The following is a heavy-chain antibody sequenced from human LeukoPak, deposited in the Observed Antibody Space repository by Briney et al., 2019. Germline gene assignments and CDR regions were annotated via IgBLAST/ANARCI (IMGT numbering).Heavy chain of an antibody. D-gene: IGHD1-7*01. CDR3: ARGKRELGSLLFDS. CDR2: TYYRSKWYT. Sequence: SQTLSLTCAISGDSVSSNIAAWDWIRQSPSRGLEWLGRTYYRSKWYTDYAVSLKSRITINADTSKNHFSLQLISVTPEDTAVYSCARGKRELGSLLFDSWGQGTLVTVSS. V-gene: IGHV6-1*01. CDR1: GDSVSSNIAA. J-gene: IGHJ4*02.